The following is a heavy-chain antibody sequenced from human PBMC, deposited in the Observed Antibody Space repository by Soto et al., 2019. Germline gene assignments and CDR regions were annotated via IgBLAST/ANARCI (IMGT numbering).Heavy chain of an antibody. CDR2: ISTYNGYT. Sequence: QVQLVQPGAEVKKPGASLMVSCKASGYTFTSYGITWVRQAPGQGLEWMGWISTYNGYTDYAQKLQGRVTMTRDTSTSTAYMELRSLRSDDTAVYYCVSGSDFDYWGQGTLVTVSS. CDR3: VSGSDFDY. J-gene: IGHJ4*02. V-gene: IGHV1-18*01. CDR1: GYTFTSYG.